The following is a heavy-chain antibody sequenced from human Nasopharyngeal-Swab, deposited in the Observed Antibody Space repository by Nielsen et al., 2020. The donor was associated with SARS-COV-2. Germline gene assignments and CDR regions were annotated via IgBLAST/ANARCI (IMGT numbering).Heavy chain of an antibody. CDR3: AREVVGGLVDS. D-gene: IGHD1-26*01. Sequence: SETLSLTCTVSGGSISSGSIRSYYWSWSRQPPGKGLEWNGYFSYTGITNYNHSPKSRVTISVDMSKNQFSLKLSSVAAADTAVYYCAREVVGGLVDSWGQGTLVTVSS. J-gene: IGHJ4*02. CDR1: GGSISSGSIRSYY. V-gene: IGHV4-61*01. CDR2: FSYTGIT.